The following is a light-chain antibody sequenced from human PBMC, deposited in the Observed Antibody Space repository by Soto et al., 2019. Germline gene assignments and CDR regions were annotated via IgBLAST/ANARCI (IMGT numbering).Light chain of an antibody. J-gene: IGKJ2*01. CDR2: CES. CDR3: QKYESTPPT. Sequence: DIVMTQSPDYLAVSLGERATINCKSSQSVLYSSNNKNYLACYQQRPGQAPKLLIYCESTRESGVPDRFSGSGSGTDFTLTITSLQAEDVAVYYCQKYESTPPTFGQGTKLEIK. V-gene: IGKV4-1*01. CDR1: QSVLYSSNNKNY.